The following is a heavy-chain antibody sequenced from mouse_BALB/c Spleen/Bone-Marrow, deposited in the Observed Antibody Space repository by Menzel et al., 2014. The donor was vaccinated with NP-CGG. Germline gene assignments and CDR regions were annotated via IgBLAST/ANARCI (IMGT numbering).Heavy chain of an antibody. Sequence: DVMLVESGGGLVKPGGSLKLSCAASGFTFSSYTMSWVRRTPEKRLEWVATISSGGGNTYYPDSVKGRFTISRDNAKNNLYLQMSSLRSEDTALYYCARYGSGTFAYWGQGTLVTVSA. CDR3: ARYGSGTFAY. D-gene: IGHD3-1*01. V-gene: IGHV5-9*03. CDR1: GFTFSSYT. CDR2: ISSGGGNT. J-gene: IGHJ3*01.